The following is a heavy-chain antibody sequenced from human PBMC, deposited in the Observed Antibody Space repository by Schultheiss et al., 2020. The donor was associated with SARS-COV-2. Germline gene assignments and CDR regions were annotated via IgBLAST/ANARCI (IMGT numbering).Heavy chain of an antibody. CDR3: ATTYCSSTSCPNG. Sequence: SVKVSCKASGGTFSSYAISWVRQAPGQGLEWMGGIIPIFGTANYAQKFQGRVTITADKSTSTAYMELSSLRSEDTAVYYCATTYCSSTSCPNGWGQGTLVTVSS. CDR2: IIPIFGTA. J-gene: IGHJ4*02. D-gene: IGHD2-2*01. V-gene: IGHV1-69*06. CDR1: GGTFSSYA.